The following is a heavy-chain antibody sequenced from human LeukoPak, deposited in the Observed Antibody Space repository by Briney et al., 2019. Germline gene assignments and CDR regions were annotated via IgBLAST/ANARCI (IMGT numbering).Heavy chain of an antibody. Sequence: ASVNVSCKASGGTFSSYAISWVRQAPGQGLEWMGRIIPIFGIANYAQKFQGRVTITADKSTSTAYMELSSLRSEDTAVYYCASWGYCSSTSCYRGSGYYYYGMDVWGQGTTVTVSS. J-gene: IGHJ6*02. D-gene: IGHD2-2*02. V-gene: IGHV1-69*04. CDR2: IIPIFGIA. CDR1: GGTFSSYA. CDR3: ASWGYCSSTSCYRGSGYYYYGMDV.